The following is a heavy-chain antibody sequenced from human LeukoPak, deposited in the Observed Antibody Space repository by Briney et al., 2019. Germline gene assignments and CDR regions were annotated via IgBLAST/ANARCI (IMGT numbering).Heavy chain of an antibody. V-gene: IGHV1-2*02. CDR3: ARGGLPAFYYYMDV. CDR2: INPHSGGT. Sequence: ASVKVSCKASGYTFTDYFMHWVRQAPGQGLEWMGWINPHSGGTNYAQKFQGRVTMTRDTSISTAYVELNRLRSDGTAVYYCARGGLPAFYYYMDVWGKGTTVTVSS. D-gene: IGHD1-26*01. J-gene: IGHJ6*03. CDR1: GYTFTDYF.